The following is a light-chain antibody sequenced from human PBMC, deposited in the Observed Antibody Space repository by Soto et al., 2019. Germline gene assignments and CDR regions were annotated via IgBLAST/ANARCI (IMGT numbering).Light chain of an antibody. CDR2: ASS. CDR3: LQDYNYPRT. J-gene: IGKJ1*01. CDR1: QGIRTE. Sequence: AIQMTQFPSCLSASVGDRVTVTCRASQGIRTELGWYQQKRGKAPELLIYASSILQSGVPSRFSGSGSGTEFTLTISSLQPEDFATYYCLQDYNYPRTFGQGTKVEIK. V-gene: IGKV1-6*01.